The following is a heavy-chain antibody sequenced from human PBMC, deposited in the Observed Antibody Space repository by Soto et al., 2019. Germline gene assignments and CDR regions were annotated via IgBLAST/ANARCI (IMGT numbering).Heavy chain of an antibody. J-gene: IGHJ4*02. D-gene: IGHD1-1*01. CDR2: IYAGDSDT. CDR1: GYSFTSDR. Sequence: EVQLVQSGAEVKKPGESLKISCKVSGYSFTSDRIAWVRQMPGKGLEWMGIIYAGDSDTTYSPSFQGHVTISADKTTSTAFLQWSSLKASDTAMYYCAICPNDPAGTGYFDYWGQGTLVTVSS. V-gene: IGHV5-51*03. CDR3: AICPNDPAGTGYFDY.